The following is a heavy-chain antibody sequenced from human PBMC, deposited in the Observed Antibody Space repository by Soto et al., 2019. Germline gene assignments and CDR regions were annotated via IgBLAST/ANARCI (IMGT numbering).Heavy chain of an antibody. Sequence: QVQLVQSGAEVTKPGASVKVSCKASGYTFTSYYIHWVRQAPGQGLEWVGLINPSGGSTTYAPKLQGRVPMTRDTSTSTVYMELNSLRSEDTAVYFCARDAQIGHGYSVYHTYWGQGTLVTVSS. J-gene: IGHJ4*02. CDR1: GYTFTSYY. CDR2: INPSGGST. V-gene: IGHV1-46*04. CDR3: ARDAQIGHGYSVYHTY. D-gene: IGHD5-12*01.